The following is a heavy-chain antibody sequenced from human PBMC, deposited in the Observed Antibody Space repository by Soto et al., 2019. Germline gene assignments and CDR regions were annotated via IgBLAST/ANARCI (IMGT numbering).Heavy chain of an antibody. CDR2: VGGSDTDK. V-gene: IGHV3-23*01. CDR1: GFTFSAYA. J-gene: IGHJ3*02. CDR3: AKDATAVNGVWDPFDM. D-gene: IGHD2-8*01. Sequence: EVQLLESGGGVVQPGGSLRLSCGASGFTFSAYAMSWVRQAPGKGLQWVSGVGGSDTDKHYADSVRGRFTVSRDNSKNTLDLQMNSLRADDTAVYYCAKDATAVNGVWDPFDMWGQGTEVTVSA.